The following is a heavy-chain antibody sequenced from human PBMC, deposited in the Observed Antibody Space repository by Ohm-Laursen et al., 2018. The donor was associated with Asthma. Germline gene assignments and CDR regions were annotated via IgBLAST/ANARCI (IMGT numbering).Heavy chain of an antibody. V-gene: IGHV4-30-4*01. CDR1: GGSIGSDDYY. D-gene: IGHD3-3*01. CDR2: IDPRGRT. J-gene: IGHJ6*02. Sequence: PSQTLSLTCTVSGGSIGSDDYYWSWIRQSPRKGLEWIGDIDPRGRTNYNPSLKSRVTIALDTSKNQFSLKVKSVTAADTAVYYCARFRATIFAVIKKFYGMDVWGPGTTVTVSS. CDR3: ARFRATIFAVIKKFYGMDV.